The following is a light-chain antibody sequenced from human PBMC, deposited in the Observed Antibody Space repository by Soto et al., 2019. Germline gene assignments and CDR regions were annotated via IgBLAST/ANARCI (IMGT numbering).Light chain of an antibody. CDR3: QQYNNWPFT. V-gene: IGKV3-15*01. Sequence: EIVMTQSPATLSVSPGERATLSCRASQSVSSNLAWYQQKPGQAPSLLIYGASTRATGIPARFSGSGSGTEFTLTLSRLQSEDFAVYYCQQYNNWPFTFGPGTKVDIK. CDR2: GAS. J-gene: IGKJ3*01. CDR1: QSVSSN.